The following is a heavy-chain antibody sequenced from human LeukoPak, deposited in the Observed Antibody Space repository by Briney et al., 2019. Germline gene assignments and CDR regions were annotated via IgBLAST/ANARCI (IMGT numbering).Heavy chain of an antibody. Sequence: PSETLSLTCTVSGGSISSSSYYWGWIRQPPGKGLEWIGSIYYSGSTYYNPSLKSRVTISVDTSKNQFSLKLSSVTAADTAVYYCARHRISSWYLGHFDYWGQGTLVTVSS. CDR1: GGSISSSSYY. CDR3: ARHRISSWYLGHFDY. CDR2: IYYSGST. J-gene: IGHJ4*02. V-gene: IGHV4-39*01. D-gene: IGHD6-13*01.